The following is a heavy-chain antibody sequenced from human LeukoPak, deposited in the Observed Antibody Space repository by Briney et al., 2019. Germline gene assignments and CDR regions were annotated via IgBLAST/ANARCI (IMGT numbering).Heavy chain of an antibody. D-gene: IGHD2-15*01. CDR3: ARDRPTGASRLFVVQ. V-gene: IGHV3-21*01. CDR1: GFTFSSYS. CDR2: MSSGSRYI. J-gene: IGHJ4*02. Sequence: GGSLRLSCAASGFTFSSYSMTWVRQAPGKGLEWVSSMSSGSRYIYYADSVRGRFTIPRDNAKNSLYLLMNSLRAEDTAVYYCARDRPTGASRLFVVQWGQGTLVTVSS.